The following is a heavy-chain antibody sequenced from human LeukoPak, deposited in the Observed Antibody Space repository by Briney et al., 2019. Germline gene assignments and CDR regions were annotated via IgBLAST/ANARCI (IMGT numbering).Heavy chain of an antibody. D-gene: IGHD6-19*01. CDR3: ARRDAGWNYCDH. Sequence: SETLPLTCAVSGVSINSHYWSWIRQSPGRGLEWIGHISDKGTTKYNPSLKSRVIISADTSKNHLSLNLTSVLAADTAIYYCARRDAGWNYCDHWGQGILVTVSP. CDR1: GVSINSHY. V-gene: IGHV4-59*11. J-gene: IGHJ4*02. CDR2: ISDKGTT.